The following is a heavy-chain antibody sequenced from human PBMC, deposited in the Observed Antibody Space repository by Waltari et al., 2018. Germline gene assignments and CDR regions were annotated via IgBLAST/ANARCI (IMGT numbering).Heavy chain of an antibody. CDR2: IYSGGST. J-gene: IGHJ4*02. CDR1: GFTFSSYA. Sequence: EVQLLESGGGLVQPGGSLRLSCAASGFTFSSYAMSWVRQAPGKGLEWVSVIYSGGSTYYADSVKGRFTISRDNSKNTLYLQMNSLRAEDTAVYYCAKRERADYYDSSGCTDYWGQGTLVTISS. V-gene: IGHV3-23*03. CDR3: AKRERADYYDSSGCTDY. D-gene: IGHD3-22*01.